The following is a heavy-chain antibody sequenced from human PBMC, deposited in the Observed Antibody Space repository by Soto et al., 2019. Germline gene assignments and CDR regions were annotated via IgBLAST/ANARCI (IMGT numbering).Heavy chain of an antibody. CDR3: ASLPAYDSSGYYLGGDDY. CDR2: ISSSSSYT. Sequence: PGGSLRLSCAASGFTFSDYYMSWIRQAPGKGLEWVSYISSSSSYTNYADSVKGRFTISRDNAKNSLYLQMNSLRAEDTAVYYCASLPAYDSSGYYLGGDDYWGQGTLVTVSS. V-gene: IGHV3-11*06. J-gene: IGHJ4*02. D-gene: IGHD3-22*01. CDR1: GFTFSDYY.